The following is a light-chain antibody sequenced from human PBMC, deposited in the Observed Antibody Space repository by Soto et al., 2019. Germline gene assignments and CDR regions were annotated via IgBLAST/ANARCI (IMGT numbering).Light chain of an antibody. Sequence: EIMMTQSPATLSVSPGERATLSCRASQNINNKITWYQQKPGQAPRLLMSDAFTRATGIPARFSGSGSGTEFTLDISSLQSEDFAVYYCQQYNNWPLGFGGGTKVEIK. V-gene: IGKV3-15*01. J-gene: IGKJ4*01. CDR3: QQYNNWPLG. CDR1: QNINNK. CDR2: DAF.